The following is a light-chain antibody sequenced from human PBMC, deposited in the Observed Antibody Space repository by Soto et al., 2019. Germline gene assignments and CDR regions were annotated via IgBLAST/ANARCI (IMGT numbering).Light chain of an antibody. CDR2: RNN. J-gene: IGLJ3*02. CDR3: AAWDYSLSGYWV. V-gene: IGLV1-47*01. CDR1: SSNIGRNY. Sequence: QSVLSQPPSASGTPGQRVTISCSGSSSNIGRNYVYWYQQVPGTAPKLLIFRNNQRRSGVPDRFSGSKSGTSASLAISGLRSEDEADYFCAAWDYSLSGYWVFGGGTKLTVL.